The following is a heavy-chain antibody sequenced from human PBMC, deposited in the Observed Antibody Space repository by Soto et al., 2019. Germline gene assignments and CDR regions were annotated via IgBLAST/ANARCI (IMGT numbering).Heavy chain of an antibody. D-gene: IGHD1-1*01. J-gene: IGHJ4*02. Sequence: HVELVQSGAEVKKPGFSVKVSCKASGGTFSSYAISWVRQTPGQGLEWMGGIIPIFNTANYAQKFQGRVTITTDESTSAVYMELSSLRSEDTAMYFCARDFLKNGNPGELGYWGQGTLVTVSS. CDR1: GGTFSSYA. CDR3: ARDFLKNGNPGELGY. V-gene: IGHV1-69*01. CDR2: IIPIFNTA.